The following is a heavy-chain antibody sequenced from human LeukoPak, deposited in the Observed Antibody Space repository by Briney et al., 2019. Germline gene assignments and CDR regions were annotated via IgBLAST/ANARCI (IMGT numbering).Heavy chain of an antibody. Sequence: QPGGSLRLSCAASGFTFSNSWMNCVRQPPGKWLVWVSRINTDGSITTYAYSVKGRFTISRDNAKNTLYLQMNSLRAEDTAVYYCARAEGYCGSDCYSPFGDWGQGTLVTVSS. CDR2: INTDGSIT. D-gene: IGHD2-21*02. CDR3: ARAEGYCGSDCYSPFGD. V-gene: IGHV3-74*01. CDR1: GFTFSNSW. J-gene: IGHJ4*02.